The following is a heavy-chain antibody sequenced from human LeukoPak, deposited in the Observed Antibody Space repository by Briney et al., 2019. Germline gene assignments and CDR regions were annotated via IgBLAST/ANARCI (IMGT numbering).Heavy chain of an antibody. D-gene: IGHD3-22*01. Sequence: SQTLSLTCTVSGGSISSGSYYWSWIRQPAGKGLEWIGRIYTSGSTNYNPSLKSRVTMSVDTSKNQFSLKLTSVTAADTAVYYCASETYYYDSSGYYIFDYWGQGTLVTVSS. CDR1: GGSISSGSYY. CDR3: ASETYYYDSSGYYIFDY. V-gene: IGHV4-61*02. J-gene: IGHJ4*02. CDR2: IYTSGST.